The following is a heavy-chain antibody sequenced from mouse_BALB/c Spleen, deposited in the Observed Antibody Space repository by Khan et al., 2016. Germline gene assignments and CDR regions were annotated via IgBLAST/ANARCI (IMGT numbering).Heavy chain of an antibody. CDR3: MREGGLVKVREYFDV. Sequence: EVQLLETGGGLVQPGGSRGLSCKGSGFNFSGFWMNWVRQTPGKTLEWIGDINSDGSAINYAPHIKDRFTFFRDNDKRTLYLQMTNVRSEGTATYVCMREGGLVKVREYFDVWGAGTTVTVSS. J-gene: IGHJ1*01. CDR1: GFNFSGFW. V-gene: IGHV11-2*02. D-gene: IGHD2-14*01. CDR2: INSDGSAI.